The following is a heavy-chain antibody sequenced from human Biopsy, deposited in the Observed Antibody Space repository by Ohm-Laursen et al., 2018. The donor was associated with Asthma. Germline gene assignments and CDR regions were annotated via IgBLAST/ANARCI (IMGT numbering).Heavy chain of an antibody. D-gene: IGHD3-9*01. CDR2: INAGNGNT. J-gene: IGHJ3*02. CDR3: ARTYYDFLTGQVNDAFDM. V-gene: IGHV1-3*01. Sequence: ASVKVSCKASGYTFISYAIHWVRQAPGQRLEWMGWINAGNGNTKYSQKFQGRVTITRDTSASTAYMELSSLRSEDTAVYYCARTYYDFLTGQVNDAFDMWGKG. CDR1: GYTFISYA.